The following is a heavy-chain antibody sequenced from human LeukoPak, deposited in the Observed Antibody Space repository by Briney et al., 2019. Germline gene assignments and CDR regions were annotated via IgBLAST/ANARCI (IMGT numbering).Heavy chain of an antibody. CDR3: ARDITVFGVVNIPTPPDAFDI. CDR1: GYTFTSSG. J-gene: IGHJ3*02. V-gene: IGHV1-18*01. Sequence: ASVKVSCKASGYTFTSSGISWVRQAPGQGLEWMGWICAYNGNTNYAQKFQGRVTMTTDTSTSTAYMELKSLRSDDTAVYYCARDITVFGVVNIPTPPDAFDIWGQGTMVIVSS. CDR2: ICAYNGNT. D-gene: IGHD3-3*01.